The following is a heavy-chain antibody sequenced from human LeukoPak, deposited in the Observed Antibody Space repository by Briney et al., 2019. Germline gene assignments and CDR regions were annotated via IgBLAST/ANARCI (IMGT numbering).Heavy chain of an antibody. CDR2: INHSGST. CDR1: GGSISSYY. Sequence: SETLSLTCTVSGGSISSYYWSWIRQPPGKGLEWIGEINHSGSTNYNPSLKSRVTISVDTSKNQFSLKLSSVTAADTAVYYCARGRVTSRNWFDPWGQGTLVTVSS. V-gene: IGHV4-34*01. CDR3: ARGRVTSRNWFDP. D-gene: IGHD2-2*01. J-gene: IGHJ5*02.